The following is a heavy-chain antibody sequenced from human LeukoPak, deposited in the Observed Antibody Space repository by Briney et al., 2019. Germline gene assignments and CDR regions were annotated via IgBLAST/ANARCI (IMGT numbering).Heavy chain of an antibody. Sequence: PGGSLRLSCAASGFIVSTNYMIWVRQAPGKGLDWVAVIYSFGLTYYADSGRGRFTISRDNSKNMLYLQMNNLRAEDTAVYYCARDTPAGDFEYWGQGTLVTVST. CDR2: IYSFGLT. V-gene: IGHV3-53*01. J-gene: IGHJ4*02. CDR1: GFIVSTNY. CDR3: ARDTPAGDFEY. D-gene: IGHD6-19*01.